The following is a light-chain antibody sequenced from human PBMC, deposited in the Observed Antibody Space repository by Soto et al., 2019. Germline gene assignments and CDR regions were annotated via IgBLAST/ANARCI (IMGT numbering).Light chain of an antibody. CDR2: RNN. J-gene: IGLJ2*01. Sequence: QSVLTQSPSASGTPGQRVTISCSGSSSNIGSNYVYWYQQLPGTAPKLLIYRNNQRPSGVPDRFSGSKSGTSASLAISGLRSEDEADYYCAAGDDSLSGVVFGGGTKVTVL. CDR1: SSNIGSNY. CDR3: AAGDDSLSGVV. V-gene: IGLV1-47*01.